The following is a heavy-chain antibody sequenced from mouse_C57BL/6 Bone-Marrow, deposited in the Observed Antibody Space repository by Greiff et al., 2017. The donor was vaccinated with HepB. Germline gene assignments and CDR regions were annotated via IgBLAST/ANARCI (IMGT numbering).Heavy chain of an antibody. CDR2: IDPNSGGT. CDR1: GYTFTSYW. CDR3: ARGITPVVAHWYFDV. V-gene: IGHV1-72*01. D-gene: IGHD1-1*01. Sequence: QVQLQQPGAELVKPGASVKLSCKASGYTFTSYWMHWVKQRPGRGLEWIGRIDPNSGGTKYNEKFKSKATLTVDKPSSTAYMQLSSLTSEDSAVYYCARGITPVVAHWYFDVWGTGTTVTVSS. J-gene: IGHJ1*03.